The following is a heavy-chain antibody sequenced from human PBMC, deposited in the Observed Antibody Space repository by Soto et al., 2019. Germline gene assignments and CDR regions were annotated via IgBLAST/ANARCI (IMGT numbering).Heavy chain of an antibody. CDR1: GGSISNYY. J-gene: IGHJ5*02. Sequence: SETLSLTCNVSGGSISNYYWTWVRQSPEKGLEWIGYMYYNGNINYNPSLKSRVTISIDTSKNQFPLTLKSVTAADTAVYYCASGGNWFDPWGQGVLVTVSS. CDR3: ASGGNWFDP. D-gene: IGHD3-16*01. V-gene: IGHV4-59*01. CDR2: MYYNGNI.